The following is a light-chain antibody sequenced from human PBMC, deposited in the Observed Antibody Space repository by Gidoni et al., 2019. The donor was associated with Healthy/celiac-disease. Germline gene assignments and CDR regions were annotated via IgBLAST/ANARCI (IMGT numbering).Light chain of an antibody. CDR2: GAS. CDR3: QQYGLNT. CDR1: QSVSSSY. Sequence: EIVLTQSPGTLSLSPGERATLSCRASQSVSSSYLAWYQQKPGQAPRLLIYGASSRATGIPDRFSGSGSGTDFTLTISRLEPEDFAVYYCQQYGLNTFGQGTKLEIK. J-gene: IGKJ2*01. V-gene: IGKV3-20*01.